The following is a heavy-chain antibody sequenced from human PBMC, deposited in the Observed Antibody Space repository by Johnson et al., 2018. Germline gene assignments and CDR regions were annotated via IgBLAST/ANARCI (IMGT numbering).Heavy chain of an antibody. V-gene: IGHV3-15*01. D-gene: IGHD2-21*02. CDR2: IKRNVHGGTT. CDR1: GFTFSNAW. Sequence: VQLVESGGGSVQPGGSLRLSCAASGFTFSNAWMPWVRQAPGKGLEWVGRIKRNVHGGTTDYAAPVTDRFIIIRDDSKNTRFLHMDNLKTEDTAVYYCTRRLLIKCGGDCDRFNYWGQGTLVTVAS. J-gene: IGHJ4*02. CDR3: TRRLLIKCGGDCDRFNY.